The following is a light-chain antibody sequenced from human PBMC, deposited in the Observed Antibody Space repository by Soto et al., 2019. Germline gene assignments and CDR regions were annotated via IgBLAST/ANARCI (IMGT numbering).Light chain of an antibody. CDR1: QGIXNS. Sequence: IQMTQSPSSLSASAGDRVTITCQASQGIXNSLNWFQQKPGKPPKLLXVDASNLETGGPSRLSGSGSVTEFTLPISSLQPDYFANYYCQQYKSDSWTFGQGTKVDIK. CDR2: DAS. CDR3: QQYKSDSWT. V-gene: IGKV1-33*01. J-gene: IGKJ1*01.